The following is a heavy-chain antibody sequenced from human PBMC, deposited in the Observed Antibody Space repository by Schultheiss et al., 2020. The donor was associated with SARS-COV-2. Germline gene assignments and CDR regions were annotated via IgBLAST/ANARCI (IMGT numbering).Heavy chain of an antibody. J-gene: IGHJ4*02. CDR3: AHLMYGGIFLFDY. CDR1: GGSISNY. V-gene: IGHV2-5*08. D-gene: IGHD1-26*01. CDR2: IYWDDDK. Sequence: QTLSLTCSVSGGSISNYFWSWIRQPPGKALEWLALIYWDDDKRYSPSLKSRLTIRKDTSKNQVVLTMTNMDPVDTATYYCAHLMYGGIFLFDYWGQGTLLTVSS.